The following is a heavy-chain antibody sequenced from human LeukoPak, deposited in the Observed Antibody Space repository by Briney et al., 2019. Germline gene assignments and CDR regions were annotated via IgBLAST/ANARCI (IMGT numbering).Heavy chain of an antibody. J-gene: IGHJ4*02. CDR3: ARGAPFDY. Sequence: PGESLKISCKGSGYSFSNYWIGWVRQMPGKGLEWMGIIYPGDSDIRYGPSFQGQVTISADTSISTAYLQWSSLKTSDSAIYYCARGAPFDYWSQGTLVTVSS. CDR1: GYSFSNYW. CDR2: IYPGDSDI. D-gene: IGHD2/OR15-2a*01. V-gene: IGHV5-51*01.